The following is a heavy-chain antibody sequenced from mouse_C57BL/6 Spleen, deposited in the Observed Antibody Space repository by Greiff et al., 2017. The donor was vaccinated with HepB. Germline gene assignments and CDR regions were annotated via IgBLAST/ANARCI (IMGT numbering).Heavy chain of an antibody. D-gene: IGHD2-4*01. V-gene: IGHV1-82*01. CDR1: GYAFSSSW. Sequence: VKLMESGPELVKPGASVKISCKASGYAFSSSWMNWVKQRPGKGLEWIGRIYPGDGDTNYNGKFKGKATLTADKSSSTAYMQLSSLTSEDSAVYFCARDDYDEGYYYAMDYWGQGTSVTVSS. CDR3: ARDDYDEGYYYAMDY. CDR2: IYPGDGDT. J-gene: IGHJ4*01.